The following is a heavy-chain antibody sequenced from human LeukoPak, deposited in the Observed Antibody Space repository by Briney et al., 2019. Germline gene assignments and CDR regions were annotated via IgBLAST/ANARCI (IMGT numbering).Heavy chain of an antibody. CDR3: ARGGRSSSNAFDI. CDR2: ISFDGSNK. J-gene: IGHJ3*02. D-gene: IGHD6-13*01. CDR1: GFTFSRYA. Sequence: GGPLRLSCAASGFTFSRYAMHWVRQAPGKGLEWVAVISFDGSNKYYADSVKGRFTVSRDNSKDTLYLQMNSLRPEDTAVYYCARGGRSSSNAFDIWGQGTMVTVSS. V-gene: IGHV3-30-3*01.